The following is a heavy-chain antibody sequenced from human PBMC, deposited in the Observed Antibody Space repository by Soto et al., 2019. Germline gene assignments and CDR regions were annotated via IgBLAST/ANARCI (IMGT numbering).Heavy chain of an antibody. CDR3: AKDRDYPRDYFHY. J-gene: IGHJ4*02. Sequence: EVQLVESGGGFVQPGGSLRLACAASGFTFSGYWMTWVRQAPGKGLEWVADIKKDGTEKYYVDSVKGRFTISRDFSKNTVFLHMDSLRAEDTAVYYCAKDRDYPRDYFHYWGQGTLVTVSS. V-gene: IGHV3-7*03. CDR2: IKKDGTEK. CDR1: GFTFSGYW. D-gene: IGHD3-10*01.